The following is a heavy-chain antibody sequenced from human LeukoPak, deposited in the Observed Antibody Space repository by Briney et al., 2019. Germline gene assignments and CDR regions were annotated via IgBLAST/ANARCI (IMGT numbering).Heavy chain of an antibody. CDR1: GYSISSGYY. CDR2: IYHSGST. CDR3: ARGRYYYDSSGYYQFDY. J-gene: IGHJ4*02. D-gene: IGHD3-22*01. Sequence: SETLSLTCTVSGYSISSGYYWTWIRQPPGKGLEFIGNIYHSGSTYYNLSLKSRVTISVDTSKNQFSLKLTSVSAADTAVYYCARGRYYYDSSGYYQFDYWGQGTLVTVSS. V-gene: IGHV4-38-2*02.